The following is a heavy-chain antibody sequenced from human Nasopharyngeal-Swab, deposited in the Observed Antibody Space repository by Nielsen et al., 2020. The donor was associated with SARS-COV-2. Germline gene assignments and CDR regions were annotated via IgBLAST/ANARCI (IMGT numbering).Heavy chain of an antibody. CDR1: GFTFSSYS. V-gene: IGHV3-48*02. Sequence: GESLKISCAASGFTFSSYSMNWVRRAPGKGLEWVSYISSSSSTIYYADSVKGRFTISRDNAKNSLYLQMNSLRDEDTAVYYCARRDTGGMDVWGQGTTVTVSS. J-gene: IGHJ6*02. D-gene: IGHD5-18*01. CDR3: ARRDTGGMDV. CDR2: ISSSSSTI.